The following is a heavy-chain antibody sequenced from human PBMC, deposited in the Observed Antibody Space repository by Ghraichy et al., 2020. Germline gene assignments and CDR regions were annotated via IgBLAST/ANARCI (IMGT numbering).Heavy chain of an antibody. CDR1: KFTFSSYG. J-gene: IGHJ6*02. Sequence: GGSLRLSCTASKFTFSSYGMHWVRQAPGKGLEWVAVISNDGSNKYYADSVKGRFTISRDNSKNTLYLQMNSLRAEDTALYYCAKGQYCVSMSCYFYYHGVDVWGPGTTVTVFS. CDR2: ISNDGSNK. CDR3: AKGQYCVSMSCYFYYHGVDV. V-gene: IGHV3-30*18. D-gene: IGHD2-2*01.